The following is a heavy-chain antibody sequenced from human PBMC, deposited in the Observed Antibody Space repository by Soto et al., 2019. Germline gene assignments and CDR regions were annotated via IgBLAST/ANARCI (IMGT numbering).Heavy chain of an antibody. D-gene: IGHD3-10*01. CDR3: AKGSHPLLWFGEAYAFDI. CDR2: ISYDGSNK. J-gene: IGHJ3*02. Sequence: QVQLVESGGGVVQPGRSLRLSCAASGFTFSSYGMHWVRQAPGKGLEWVAVISYDGSNKYYADSVKGRFTISRDNSKNTXSLQMNSLRAEDTAVYYCAKGSHPLLWFGEAYAFDIWGQGTMVTVSS. V-gene: IGHV3-30*18. CDR1: GFTFSSYG.